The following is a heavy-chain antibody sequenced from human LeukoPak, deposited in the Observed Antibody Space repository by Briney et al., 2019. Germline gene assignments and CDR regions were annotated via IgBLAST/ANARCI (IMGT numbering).Heavy chain of an antibody. CDR3: ARYFWSGYHYYYYYYMDV. CDR1: GGSCSGYY. V-gene: IGHV4-34*01. J-gene: IGHJ6*03. CDR2: INHSGST. Sequence: PSETLSLTCAVYGGSCSGYYWSWIRQPPGKGLEWIGEINHSGSTNYNPSLKSRVTISVDTSKNQFSLKLGSVVAADTDVYYCARYFWSGYHYYYYYYMDVWVKGTTVTVPS. D-gene: IGHD3-3*01.